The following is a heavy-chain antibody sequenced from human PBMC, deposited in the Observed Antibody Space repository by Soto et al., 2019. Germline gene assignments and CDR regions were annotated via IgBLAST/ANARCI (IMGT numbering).Heavy chain of an antibody. Sequence: SETLSLTCTVSGGSISSSSYYWGWIRQPPGKGQEWIGSIYYSGSTYYNPSLKSRVTISVDTSKNQFSLKLSSVTAADTAVYYCARKYVTGPFDYWGQGTLVTVSS. D-gene: IGHD1-1*01. CDR1: GGSISSSSYY. CDR3: ARKYVTGPFDY. CDR2: IYYSGST. V-gene: IGHV4-39*01. J-gene: IGHJ4*02.